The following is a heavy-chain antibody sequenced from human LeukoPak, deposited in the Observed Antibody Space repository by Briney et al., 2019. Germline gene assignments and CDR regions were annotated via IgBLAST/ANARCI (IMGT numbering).Heavy chain of an antibody. CDR2: ISGSGGST. CDR1: GFTFSSYG. V-gene: IGHV3-23*01. CDR3: AKGRDIVATIPDY. J-gene: IGHJ4*02. Sequence: GGSLGLSCAASGFTFSSYGMSWVRQAPGKGLEWVSAISGSGGSTYYADSVKGRFTISRDNSKNTLYLQMNSLRAEDTAVYYCAKGRDIVATIPDYWGQGTLVTVSS. D-gene: IGHD5-12*01.